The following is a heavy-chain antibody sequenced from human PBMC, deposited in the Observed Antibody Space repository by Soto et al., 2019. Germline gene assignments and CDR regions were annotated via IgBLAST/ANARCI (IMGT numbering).Heavy chain of an antibody. J-gene: IGHJ6*02. V-gene: IGHV3-30*03. Sequence: VAVISYDGSNKYYADSVKGRFTISRDNSKNTLYLQMNSLRAEDTAVYYCALITGTTLMDVWGQGTTVTVSS. D-gene: IGHD1-7*01. CDR2: ISYDGSNK. CDR3: ALITGTTLMDV.